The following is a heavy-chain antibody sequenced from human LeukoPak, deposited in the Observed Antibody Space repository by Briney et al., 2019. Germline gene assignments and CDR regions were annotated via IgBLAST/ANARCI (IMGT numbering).Heavy chain of an antibody. Sequence: SVKVSCKASGGTFSSYAISWVRQAPGQGLEWMGGIIPIFGTANYAQKFQGRVTMTRDTSTSTVYMELSSLRSEDTAVYYCAREGWSGYFNYYYYGMDVWGQGTTVTVSS. J-gene: IGHJ6*02. CDR2: IIPIFGTA. V-gene: IGHV1-69*05. CDR1: GGTFSSYA. D-gene: IGHD3-3*01. CDR3: AREGWSGYFNYYYYGMDV.